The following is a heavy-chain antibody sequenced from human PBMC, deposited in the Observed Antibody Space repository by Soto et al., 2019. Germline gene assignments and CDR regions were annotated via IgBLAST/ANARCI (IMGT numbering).Heavy chain of an antibody. CDR3: ATGVMGYDFWSGYYTIRYGMDV. Sequence: GGTLRLCCAASGFTFSDYYMSWIRQAPGKGLEWVSYISSSGSTIYYADSVKGRFTISRDNAKNSLYLQMNSLRAEDTAVYYCATGVMGYDFWSGYYTIRYGMDVWGQGTTVTVSS. CDR2: ISSSGSTI. V-gene: IGHV3-11*01. D-gene: IGHD3-3*01. J-gene: IGHJ6*02. CDR1: GFTFSDYY.